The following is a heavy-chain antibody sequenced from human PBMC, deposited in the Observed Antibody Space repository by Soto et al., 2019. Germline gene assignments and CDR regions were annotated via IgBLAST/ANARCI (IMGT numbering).Heavy chain of an antibody. Sequence: GSVKVSCKASGYTFTRYGIRWGRQAPGQGLEWMGWVSAYNGNTNYAQKLQGRATMTTDTSTSTAYMELRSLRSDDTAVYYCARSKGYCSSTSRYPGFFGYWGQGTLVTVSS. D-gene: IGHD2-2*01. V-gene: IGHV1-18*01. CDR2: VSAYNGNT. J-gene: IGHJ4*02. CDR1: GYTFTRYG. CDR3: ARSKGYCSSTSRYPGFFGY.